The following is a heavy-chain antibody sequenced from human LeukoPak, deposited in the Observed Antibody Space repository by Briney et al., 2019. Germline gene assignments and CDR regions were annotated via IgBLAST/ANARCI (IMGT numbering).Heavy chain of an antibody. D-gene: IGHD3-16*01. Sequence: PGRSLRLSCAASGFTFSSYGMHWVRQAPGKGLEWVAVISYDGSNKYYGDSVKGRFTISRDNSKNTLYLQMNSLRGEDTAVYYCAKDHVWGFGYHFDDWGQGTLVTVSS. CDR1: GFTFSSYG. J-gene: IGHJ4*02. CDR3: AKDHVWGFGYHFDD. V-gene: IGHV3-30*18. CDR2: ISYDGSNK.